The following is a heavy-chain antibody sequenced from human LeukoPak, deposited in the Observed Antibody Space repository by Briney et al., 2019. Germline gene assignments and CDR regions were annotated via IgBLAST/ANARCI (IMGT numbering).Heavy chain of an antibody. Sequence: SETLSLTCTVSGGSISSYYWSWIRQPPGKGLEWIGYIYYSGSTNYNPSLKSRVTISVDTSKNQFSLKLSSVTAADTAVYYCARLDSGYVDAFDIWGQGTMVTVSS. CDR1: GGSISSYY. J-gene: IGHJ3*02. CDR2: IYYSGST. CDR3: ARLDSGYVDAFDI. V-gene: IGHV4-59*01. D-gene: IGHD5-12*01.